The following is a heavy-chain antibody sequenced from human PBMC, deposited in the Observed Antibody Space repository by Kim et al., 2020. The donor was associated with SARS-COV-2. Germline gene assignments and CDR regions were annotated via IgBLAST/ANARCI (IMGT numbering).Heavy chain of an antibody. J-gene: IGHJ4*02. CDR1: GFTFSTYG. CDR2: MWYDGSNK. V-gene: IGHV3-33*01. Sequence: GGSLRLSCAASGFTFSTYGMHWVRQAPGKGLEWVATMWYDGSNKYYPDSVKGRFTASRDNWKNTLYLQGNNLRAEDTAVYYCARGYCGTATCYTGGTYFDCCGRGTLVTVSS. D-gene: IGHD2-2*02. CDR3: ARGYCGTATCYTGGTYFDC.